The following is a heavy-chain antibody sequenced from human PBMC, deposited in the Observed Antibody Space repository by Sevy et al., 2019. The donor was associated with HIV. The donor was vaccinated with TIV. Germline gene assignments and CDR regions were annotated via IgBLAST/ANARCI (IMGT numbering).Heavy chain of an antibody. V-gene: IGHV3-30-3*01. CDR2: ISYDGSTE. J-gene: IGHJ4*02. CDR1: RFTFSTYA. CDR3: ARDSGYDPYFVMGAY. D-gene: IGHD5-12*01. Sequence: GGSLRLSCAASRFTFSTYAMHWVRQAPGKGLEWVAVISYDGSTEYYADSVKGRFTISRDNSKNTLYLQLNTLRVEDTAVYYCARDSGYDPYFVMGAYWGQGTLVTVSS.